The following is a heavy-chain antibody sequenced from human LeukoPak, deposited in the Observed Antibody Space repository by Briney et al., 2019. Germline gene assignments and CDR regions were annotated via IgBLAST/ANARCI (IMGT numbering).Heavy chain of an antibody. CDR1: GGSISSSSYY. Sequence: KPSETLSLTCTVSGGSISSSSYYWGWIRQPPEKGLEWIGSIYYSGSTYCNPSLKSRLTISVDTSNNQFSLNLSSVTAADTAVYYCARHKYLKNWFDPWGQGTLVTVSS. CDR3: ARHKYLKNWFDP. CDR2: IYYSGST. V-gene: IGHV4-39*01. J-gene: IGHJ5*02. D-gene: IGHD2-2*01.